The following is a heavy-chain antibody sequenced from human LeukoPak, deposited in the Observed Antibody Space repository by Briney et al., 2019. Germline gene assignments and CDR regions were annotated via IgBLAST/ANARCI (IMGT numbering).Heavy chain of an antibody. Sequence: PGRSLRLSCAASGFIFSSYAMHWVRQAPGKGLEWVALISYDGETKHYADSVKGRFTISGDHSKNTVDLQMDSLRAEDMAVYYCAKRYPTGYYFDYWGQGTLVTVSS. V-gene: IGHV3-30-3*02. CDR2: ISYDGETK. J-gene: IGHJ4*02. CDR3: AKRYPTGYYFDY. CDR1: GFIFSSYA. D-gene: IGHD2-8*02.